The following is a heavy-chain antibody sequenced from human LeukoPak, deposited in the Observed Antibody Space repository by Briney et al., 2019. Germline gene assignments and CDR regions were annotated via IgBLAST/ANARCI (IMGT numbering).Heavy chain of an antibody. CDR1: GYTLTGYN. Sequence: ASVKVSCKASGYTLTGYNMHWVRQAPGQGLEWMGWINPNNGGTIYAQKFRGRVTMTRDTSISTAYMELSSLRSDDTAVYYCARPLNDYTFDYWGREPWSPSP. CDR2: INPNNGGT. D-gene: IGHD4-11*01. V-gene: IGHV1-2*02. J-gene: IGHJ4*02. CDR3: ARPLNDYTFDY.